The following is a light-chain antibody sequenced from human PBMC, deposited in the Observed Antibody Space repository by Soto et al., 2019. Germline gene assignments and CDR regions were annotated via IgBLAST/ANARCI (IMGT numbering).Light chain of an antibody. Sequence: QSALTQPASVSGSPGQSITISCTGILGDGDDYKDASWYQQHPGKAPKLMIYEVTYRPSGVSNRLSGSKSGNTACLTISGLQAEDEDDYYCSSYTSTSTVFGTGTQLTVL. CDR3: SSYTSTSTV. J-gene: IGLJ1*01. CDR2: EVT. CDR1: LGDGDDYKD. V-gene: IGLV2-14*01.